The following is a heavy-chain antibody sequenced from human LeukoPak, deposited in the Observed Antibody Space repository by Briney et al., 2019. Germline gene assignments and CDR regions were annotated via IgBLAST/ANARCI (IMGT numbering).Heavy chain of an antibody. J-gene: IGHJ4*02. V-gene: IGHV3-23*01. Sequence: PGGSLRLSCAASGFTFSSYSMSWVRQAPGKRLEWVSAILGSGGSTYYADSVKGRFTVSRDNSKSTLYLQMNSLRAEDTALYYCAKWGDNDVLTGYYVPDYWGQGTLVTVSS. CDR1: GFTFSSYS. CDR2: ILGSGGST. D-gene: IGHD3-9*01. CDR3: AKWGDNDVLTGYYVPDY.